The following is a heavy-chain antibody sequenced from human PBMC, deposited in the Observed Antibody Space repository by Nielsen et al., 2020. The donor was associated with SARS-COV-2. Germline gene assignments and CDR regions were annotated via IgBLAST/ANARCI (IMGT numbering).Heavy chain of an antibody. D-gene: IGHD6-13*01. CDR2: IDHTGST. V-gene: IGHV4-39*07. CDR1: GDSISTSGYY. Sequence: SETLSLTCGVSGDSISTSGYYWGWIRQPPGKGLEWIGEIDHTGSTNYNPSLKSRVTMSVDTSNDQFSLKLSSVTAADTALYYCARDAPYARSWSILDYWGQGTLVTVSS. CDR3: ARDAPYARSWSILDY. J-gene: IGHJ4*02.